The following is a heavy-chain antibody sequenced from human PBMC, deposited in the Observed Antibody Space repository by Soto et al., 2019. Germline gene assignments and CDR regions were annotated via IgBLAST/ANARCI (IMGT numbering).Heavy chain of an antibody. CDR1: GGSISNYY. CDR3: ARGRPWLDY. V-gene: IGHV4-59*01. J-gene: IGHJ4*02. D-gene: IGHD6-19*01. CDR2: IYYTGST. Sequence: QVQLPESGPGLVKPSETLSLTCTVSGGSISNYYWSWIRQPPGKGLEWIGYIYYTGSTNYSPSLKSRVTISADTSEHQSSLRLSSVTAADTAIYYCARGRPWLDYWGQGTLVTVSS.